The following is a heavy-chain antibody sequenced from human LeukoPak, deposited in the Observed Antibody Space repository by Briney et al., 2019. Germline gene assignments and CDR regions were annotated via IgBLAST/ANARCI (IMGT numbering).Heavy chain of an antibody. Sequence: GGSLRLPCAASGFTFSSYSMNWVRQAPGKGLEWVSYISSSSSTIYYADSVKGRFTISRDNAKNSLYLQMNSLRAEDTAVYYCARVSNWGNYDYWGQGTLVTVSS. J-gene: IGHJ4*02. CDR2: ISSSSSTI. V-gene: IGHV3-48*01. CDR3: ARVSNWGNYDY. D-gene: IGHD7-27*01. CDR1: GFTFSSYS.